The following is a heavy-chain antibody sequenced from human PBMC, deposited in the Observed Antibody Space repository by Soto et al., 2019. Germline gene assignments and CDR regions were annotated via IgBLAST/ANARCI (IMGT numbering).Heavy chain of an antibody. Sequence: SETLSLTCTVSGASITYGAYSWSWIRQTPGKGLEWIGYINHLETTFYNPSFESRLTLSIDRTKNQFSLSLKSMSAADRAVYFCARGGGFDSFDYWGQVILVTVSS. CDR2: INHLETT. CDR3: ARGGGFDSFDY. V-gene: IGHV4-30-2*01. CDR1: GASITYGAYS. D-gene: IGHD3-10*01. J-gene: IGHJ4*02.